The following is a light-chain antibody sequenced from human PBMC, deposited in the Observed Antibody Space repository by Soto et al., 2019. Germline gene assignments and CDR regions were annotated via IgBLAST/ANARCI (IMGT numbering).Light chain of an antibody. CDR2: AAS. CDR3: QNYNSDPKT. CDR1: QGISNS. J-gene: IGKJ1*01. V-gene: IGKV1-27*01. Sequence: DIQMTQSPSSLSASVGDRVTITCRASQGISNSLAWYQQKPGKVPKLLIYAASTLQSGVPSRFSGSGSGTDFTLTISSLQSEDVVTYYCQNYNSDPKTFGQGTKVEIK.